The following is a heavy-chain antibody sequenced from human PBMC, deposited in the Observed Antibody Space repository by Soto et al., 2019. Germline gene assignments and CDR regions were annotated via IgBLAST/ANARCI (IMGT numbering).Heavy chain of an antibody. V-gene: IGHV3-23*01. D-gene: IGHD2-2*01. J-gene: IGHJ4*02. CDR3: AKEPLIVVVQAAYFDY. CDR1: GFTFSSYA. Sequence: VGSLRLSCAASGFTFSSYAMSWVRQAPGKGLEWVSAISGSGGSTYYADSVKGRFTISRDNSKNTLYLQMNSLRAEDTAVYYCAKEPLIVVVQAAYFDYWGQGTLVTVSS. CDR2: ISGSGGST.